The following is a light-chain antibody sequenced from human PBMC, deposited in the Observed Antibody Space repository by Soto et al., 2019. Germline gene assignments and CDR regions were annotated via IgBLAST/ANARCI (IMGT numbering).Light chain of an antibody. Sequence: DIQITQSPSTLSASVGDRVTITCRASQSISSWLAWYQQKPGKAHNLLISKASTLESGVPSRFSGSGSGTEFTLTISSLQPDDFASYYCQQYNSYSHFTFGPGTKVDIK. CDR1: QSISSW. CDR3: QQYNSYSHFT. CDR2: KAS. J-gene: IGKJ3*01. V-gene: IGKV1-5*03.